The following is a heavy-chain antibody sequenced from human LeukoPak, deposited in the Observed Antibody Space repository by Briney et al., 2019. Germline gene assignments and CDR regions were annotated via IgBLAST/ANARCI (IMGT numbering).Heavy chain of an antibody. CDR1: GYTFTGYY. J-gene: IGHJ4*02. D-gene: IGHD3-22*01. Sequence: ASVKVSCKASGYTFTGYYMHWVRQAPGQGLEWMGWINPNSGGTNYAQKFQGRVTMTRDTSINTAYMELSRLRSDDTAVYYCARDYDSSGYYFDYWGQGTLVTVSS. CDR2: INPNSGGT. CDR3: ARDYDSSGYYFDY. V-gene: IGHV1-2*02.